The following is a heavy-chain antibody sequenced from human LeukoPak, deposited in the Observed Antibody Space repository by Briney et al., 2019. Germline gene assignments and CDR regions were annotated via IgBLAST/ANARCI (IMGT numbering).Heavy chain of an antibody. Sequence: GGSLRLSCAASGFTFSGSAMHWVRQASGKGLEWVGRIRSKVNSYATAYAASVKGRFTISRDDSKNTAYLQMNSLKTEDTAVYYCTRHGETYYDILTGPGLDYWGQGTLVTVSS. CDR1: GFTFSGSA. V-gene: IGHV3-73*01. J-gene: IGHJ4*02. CDR3: TRHGETYYDILTGPGLDY. D-gene: IGHD3-9*01. CDR2: IRSKVNSYAT.